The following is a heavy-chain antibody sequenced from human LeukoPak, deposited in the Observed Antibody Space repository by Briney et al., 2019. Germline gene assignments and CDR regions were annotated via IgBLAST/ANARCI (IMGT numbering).Heavy chain of an antibody. CDR2: ISGSGGST. CDR3: AKVLGVATKRPHFDY. V-gene: IGHV3-23*01. CDR1: GGSISSYY. D-gene: IGHD5-24*01. Sequence: PSETLSLTCTVSGGSISSYYWSWIRQPPGKGLEWVSAISGSGGSTYYADSVKGRFTISRDNSKNTPYLQMNSLRAEDTAVYYCAKVLGVATKRPHFDYWGQGTLVTVSS. J-gene: IGHJ4*02.